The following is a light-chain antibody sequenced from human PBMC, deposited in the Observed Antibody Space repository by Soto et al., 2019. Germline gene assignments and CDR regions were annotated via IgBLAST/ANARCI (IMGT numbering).Light chain of an antibody. J-gene: IGKJ1*01. CDR2: KAS. CDR1: QTISRW. Sequence: DIQMTQSPSTLSASVGDRVTVTCRASQTISRWLAWDQHKPGKAPKLLIYKASSLEGGVPSRFSGSGSGTEFTLTISSLQPDDFATYYCQQYLSYSTFGQGTKVDIK. CDR3: QQYLSYST. V-gene: IGKV1-5*03.